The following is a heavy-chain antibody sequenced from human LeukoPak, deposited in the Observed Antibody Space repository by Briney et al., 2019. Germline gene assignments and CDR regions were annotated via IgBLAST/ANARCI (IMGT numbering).Heavy chain of an antibody. CDR1: GYTFTGYY. CDR2: INPNSGGT. CDR3: ATAHRFTSFDY. Sequence: ASVKVSCKASGYTFTGYYMHWVRQAPGQGLEWMGWINPNSGGTNYAQKFQGRVTMTEDTSTDTAYMELSSLRSEDTAVYYCATAHRFTSFDYWGQGTLVTVSS. J-gene: IGHJ4*02. V-gene: IGHV1-2*02.